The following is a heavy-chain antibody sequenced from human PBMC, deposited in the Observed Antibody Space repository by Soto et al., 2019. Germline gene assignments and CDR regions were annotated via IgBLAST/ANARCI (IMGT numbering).Heavy chain of an antibody. CDR2: IKRDGSEK. CDR1: GFMFGSYW. Sequence: LRRSCTASGFMFGSYWMTWVRHVPGKGLQWVANIKRDGSEKYYVDFVKGRFTISRDNADNSVFLDMNNLRVDDTATYYCARVRATDYEIDYWGQGALVTVSS. V-gene: IGHV3-7*03. D-gene: IGHD4-17*01. CDR3: ARVRATDYEIDY. J-gene: IGHJ4*02.